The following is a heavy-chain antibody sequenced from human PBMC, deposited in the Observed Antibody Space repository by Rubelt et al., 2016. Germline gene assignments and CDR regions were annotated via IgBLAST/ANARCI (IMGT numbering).Heavy chain of an antibody. CDR3: ARVSAMAHDY. D-gene: IGHD5-18*01. V-gene: IGHV4-39*07. CDR1: GGSISSSSYY. J-gene: IGHJ4*02. CDR2: IYFRGGT. Sequence: QLQLQESGPGLVKPSETLSLTCTVSGGSISSSSYYWGWIRQPPGKGLEWIVSIYFRGGTYYNPSSRVRGTISVDTSKNQFSLKLSSVTAADTAVYYCARVSAMAHDYWGQGALVTVSS.